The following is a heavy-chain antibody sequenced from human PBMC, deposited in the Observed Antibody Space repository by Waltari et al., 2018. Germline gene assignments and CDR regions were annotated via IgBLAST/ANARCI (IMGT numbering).Heavy chain of an antibody. Sequence: QVQLVESGGGVVQPGRSLRLSCAASGFTFSSYAMHWARQAPGKGLEWVAVISYDGSNKYYADSVKGRFTISRDNSKNTLYLQMNSLRAEDTAVYYCARGPELENFDYWGQGTLVTVSS. CDR3: ARGPELENFDY. J-gene: IGHJ4*02. CDR2: ISYDGSNK. CDR1: GFTFSSYA. V-gene: IGHV3-30*01. D-gene: IGHD3-10*01.